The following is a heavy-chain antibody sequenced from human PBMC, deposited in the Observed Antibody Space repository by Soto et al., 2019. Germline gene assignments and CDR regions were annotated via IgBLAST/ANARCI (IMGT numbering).Heavy chain of an antibody. CDR1: GGTFSSYA. V-gene: IGHV1-69*06. CDR3: ARVLSNYYDSSGPLDY. D-gene: IGHD3-22*01. J-gene: IGHJ4*02. CDR2: IIPIFGTA. Sequence: SVKVSCKASGGTFSSYAISWVRQAPGQGLEWMGGIIPIFGTANYAQKFQGRVTITADKSTSTAYMELSSLRSEDTAVYYCARVLSNYYDSSGPLDYWGEGNRV.